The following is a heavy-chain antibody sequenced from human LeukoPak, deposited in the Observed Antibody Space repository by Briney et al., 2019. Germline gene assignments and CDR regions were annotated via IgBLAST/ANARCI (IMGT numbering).Heavy chain of an antibody. CDR1: GFTFSSYC. CDR2: ISSSGSTI. Sequence: GGSLRLSCGASGFTFSSYCMNWVRQAPGKGLEWVSYISSSGSTIYYAGSVKGRFTIHRDNAKNSLYLQMNSLRDEDTAVYYCASDKNYYDSSGYSNWGQGTLVTVSS. V-gene: IGHV3-48*02. J-gene: IGHJ4*02. D-gene: IGHD3-22*01. CDR3: ASDKNYYDSSGYSN.